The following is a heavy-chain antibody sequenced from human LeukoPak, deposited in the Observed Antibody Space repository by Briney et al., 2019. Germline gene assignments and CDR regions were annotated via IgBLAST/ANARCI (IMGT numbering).Heavy chain of an antibody. D-gene: IGHD6-19*01. CDR3: AKDVVPDSGWDLDY. Sequence: GGSLRLSCAASGFTFSTYTMSWVRQALGKGLEWVSSIYNSGAGIFYADSVKGRFTISRDNSKNTLYLQMNSLRAEDTAVYYCAKDVVPDSGWDLDYWGQGTLVTVSS. V-gene: IGHV3-23*01. CDR2: IYNSGAGI. CDR1: GFTFSTYT. J-gene: IGHJ4*02.